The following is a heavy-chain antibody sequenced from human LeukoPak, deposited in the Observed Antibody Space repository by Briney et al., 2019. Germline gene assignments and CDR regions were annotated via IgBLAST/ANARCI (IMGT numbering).Heavy chain of an antibody. J-gene: IGHJ4*02. CDR3: ASLLVPGSFDY. V-gene: IGHV4-39*07. Sequence: SETLSLTCSVSGGSITSSNYYWGWIRQPPGKGLEWIANVYYNGNTYYSPSLKSRITISVDVSKNQFSLKVTSVTAADTAVYYCASLLVPGSFDYWGQGTLVTVSP. D-gene: IGHD2-8*02. CDR2: VYYNGNT. CDR1: GGSITSSNYY.